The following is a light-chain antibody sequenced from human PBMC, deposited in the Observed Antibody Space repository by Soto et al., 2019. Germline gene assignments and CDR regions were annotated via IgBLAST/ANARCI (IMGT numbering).Light chain of an antibody. Sequence: DIQMTQLPSSMSASVGDRVTITCRASQGISRWLAWYHQKPGKAPNLLIYSASTLHSGVPSRFSGSGSGTDCTLTISSLQPEDFGTYYCQQANSFTRTFGPGTKVDMK. V-gene: IGKV1-12*01. CDR1: QGISRW. J-gene: IGKJ3*01. CDR3: QQANSFTRT. CDR2: SAS.